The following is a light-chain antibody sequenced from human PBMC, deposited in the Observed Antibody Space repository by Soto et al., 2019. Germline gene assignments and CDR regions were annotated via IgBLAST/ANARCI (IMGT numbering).Light chain of an antibody. Sequence: QSALTQPASVSGSPGQSITISCTGTSSDVGGYNYVSWYQQHPGKAPKLMIYDVSNRPSGISNRFSGSEAGNTASLTISGRQAEDEADYYCSSYTSSSSPYVVGTGTKLTVL. J-gene: IGLJ1*01. CDR1: SSDVGGYNY. CDR2: DVS. V-gene: IGLV2-14*03. CDR3: SSYTSSSSPYV.